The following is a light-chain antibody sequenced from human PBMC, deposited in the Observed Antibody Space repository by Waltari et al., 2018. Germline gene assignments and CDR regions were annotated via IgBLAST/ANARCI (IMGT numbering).Light chain of an antibody. CDR1: SSDVGAYNH. Sequence: QSALTQPRSVSGSPGQSVTISCAGTSSDVGAYNHVSWYQHTPGTAPKLLIYEFTNRPSGVPERFSASKSGNTASLTISGLRAEDEAEYYCCSYAGDYTLVFGGGTKLTVL. CDR3: CSYAGDYTLV. CDR2: EFT. V-gene: IGLV2-11*01. J-gene: IGLJ2*01.